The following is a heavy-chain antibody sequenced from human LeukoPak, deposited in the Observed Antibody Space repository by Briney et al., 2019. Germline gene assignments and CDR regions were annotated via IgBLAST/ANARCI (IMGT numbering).Heavy chain of an antibody. CDR2: ISGSGGST. V-gene: IGHV3-23*01. CDR1: GFTFSSYA. J-gene: IGHJ4*02. Sequence: GGSLRLSCAASGFTFSSYAMSWVRQAPGKGLEWVSAISGSGGSTYYADSVKGRFTISRDNSKNTLYLQMNSLRAEDTAVYYCAKDAVRYGSGWYDGLEYWGQGTLVTVSS. D-gene: IGHD6-19*01. CDR3: AKDAVRYGSGWYDGLEY.